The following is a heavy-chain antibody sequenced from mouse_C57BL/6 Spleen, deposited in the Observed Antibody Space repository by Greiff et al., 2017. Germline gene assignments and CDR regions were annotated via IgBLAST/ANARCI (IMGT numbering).Heavy chain of an antibody. CDR2: IDPENGDT. CDR1: GFNIKDDY. V-gene: IGHV14-4*01. CDR3: TITTDV. D-gene: IGHD1-1*01. Sequence: EVQGVESGAELVRPGASVKLSCTASGFNIKDDYMHWVKQRPEQGLEWIGWIDPENGDTEYASKFQGKATITADTSSNTAYLQLSSLTSEDTAVYYCTITTDVWGTGTTVTVSS. J-gene: IGHJ1*03.